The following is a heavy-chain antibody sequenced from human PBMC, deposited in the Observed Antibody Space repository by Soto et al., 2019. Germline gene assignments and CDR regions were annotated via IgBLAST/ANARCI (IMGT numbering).Heavy chain of an antibody. D-gene: IGHD4-4*01. V-gene: IGHV3-73*02. CDR3: TRPMTTAYYGMDV. J-gene: IGHJ6*02. CDR2: IRSKANSYAT. CDR1: GFTFSGSA. Sequence: EVQLVESGGGLVQPGGSLKLSCAASGFTFSGSAMHWVRQASGKGLEWVGRIRSKANSYATAYAASVKGRFTISRDDSKNTAYLQMNSLKTEDTAMYYCTRPMTTAYYGMDVWGQGTTVTVSS.